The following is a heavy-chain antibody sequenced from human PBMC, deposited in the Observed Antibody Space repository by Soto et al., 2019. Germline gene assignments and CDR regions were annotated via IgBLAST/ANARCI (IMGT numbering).Heavy chain of an antibody. CDR3: ARGRGYGDY. V-gene: IGHV4-34*01. D-gene: IGHD5-18*01. J-gene: IGHJ4*02. CDR1: GGSFSGYY. CDR2: INHSGST. Sequence: SETLSLTCAVYGGSFSGYYWSWIRQPPGKGLEWIGEINHSGSTNYNPSLKSRVTISVDTSKNQFSLKLSSVTAADTAVYYCARGRGYGDYWGQGTLVTVSS.